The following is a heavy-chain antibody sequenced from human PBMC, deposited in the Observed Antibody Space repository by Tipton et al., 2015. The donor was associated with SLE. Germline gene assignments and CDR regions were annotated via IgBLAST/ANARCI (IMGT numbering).Heavy chain of an antibody. D-gene: IGHD1-1*01. CDR3: ARDGSTSPYVF. J-gene: IGHJ4*02. CDR1: GGSFRGYY. Sequence: TLSLTCAVYGGSFRGYYWSWVRQPPGKGLEWIGEINHGENTNYNPSLKSRVSISVDTSKNQFSLKLSSVTAADTAVYFCARDGSTSPYVFWGQGTLVTVSS. V-gene: IGHV4-34*01. CDR2: INHGENT.